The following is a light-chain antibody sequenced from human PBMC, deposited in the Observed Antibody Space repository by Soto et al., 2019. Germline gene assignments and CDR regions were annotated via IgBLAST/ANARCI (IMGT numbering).Light chain of an antibody. Sequence: QSVLTQPPSASGSPGQSVTISCTGTSSDVGGYNYVSWYQQHPGKAPKLMIYDVSSRPSGVPDRFSGSKSGNTASLTVSGLQAEDEADYYCSSYAGIHIVFGTGTKVTVL. J-gene: IGLJ1*01. V-gene: IGLV2-8*01. CDR1: SSDVGGYNY. CDR3: SSYAGIHIV. CDR2: DVS.